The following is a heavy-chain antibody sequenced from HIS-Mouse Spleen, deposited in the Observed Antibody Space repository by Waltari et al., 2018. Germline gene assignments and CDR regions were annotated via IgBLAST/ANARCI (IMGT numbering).Heavy chain of an antibody. J-gene: IGHJ4*02. D-gene: IGHD5-12*01. CDR3: ARVGGGYDYYFDY. Sequence: QVQLQESGPGLVKPSETLSLTCTVSGYSISSGYYWGWIRQPPGKGLEWIGSIYHSGRTYYNPSLKSRVTISVDTSKNQFSLKLSSVTAADTAVYYCARVGGGYDYYFDYWGQGTLVTVSS. CDR2: IYHSGRT. V-gene: IGHV4-38-2*02. CDR1: GYSISSGYY.